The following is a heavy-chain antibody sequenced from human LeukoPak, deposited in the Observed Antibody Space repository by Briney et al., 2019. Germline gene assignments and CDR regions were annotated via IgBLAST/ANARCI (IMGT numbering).Heavy chain of an antibody. CDR3: ARHRGYSYGLSGWFDP. Sequence: GESLQISCKGSRYSFSSYWIAWVRQMPGKGLEWMGIIYSPSFQGQVTISADKSISTAYLQWSSLKASDTAMYYCARHRGYSYGLSGWFDPWGQGTLVTVSS. CDR1: RYSFSSYW. CDR2: IY. D-gene: IGHD5-18*01. J-gene: IGHJ5*02. V-gene: IGHV5-51*01.